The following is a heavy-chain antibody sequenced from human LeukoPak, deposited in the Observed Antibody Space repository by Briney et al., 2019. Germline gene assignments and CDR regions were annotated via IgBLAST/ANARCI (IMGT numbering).Heavy chain of an antibody. J-gene: IGHJ6*03. CDR1: GFTFSTYS. Sequence: GGSLRLSCAASGFTFSTYSMNWVRQAPGKGLEWVSYISVTTRTIHYADSVKGRFTISRDNSNNSLYLQMNSLRAEDTALYYCASTTLPYFYYYMDVWGKGTTVTVSS. D-gene: IGHD1-26*01. V-gene: IGHV3-48*04. CDR3: ASTTLPYFYYYMDV. CDR2: ISVTTRTI.